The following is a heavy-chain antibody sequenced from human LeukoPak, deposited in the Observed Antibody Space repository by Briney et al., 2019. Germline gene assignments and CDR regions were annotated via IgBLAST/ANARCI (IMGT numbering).Heavy chain of an antibody. CDR3: ARDAGSFSGGIDY. J-gene: IGHJ4*02. CDR2: IYYSGST. D-gene: IGHD2-15*01. CDR1: GGSISSYY. V-gene: IGHV4-59*01. Sequence: PSETLSLTCTVSGGSISSYYWSWIRQPPGKGLEWIGYIYYSGSTNYNPSLKSRVTISVDTSKNQLSLKLSSVTAADTAVYYCARDAGSFSGGIDYWGQGTLVTVSS.